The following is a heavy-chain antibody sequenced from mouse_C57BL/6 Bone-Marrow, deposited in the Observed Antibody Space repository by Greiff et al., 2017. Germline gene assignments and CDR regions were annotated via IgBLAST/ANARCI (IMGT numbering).Heavy chain of an antibody. Sequence: EVMLVESEGGLVQPGSSMKLSCTASGFTFSDYYMAWVRQVPEKGLEWVANINYDGSSTYYLDSLKSRFIISRDNAKNILYLQMSSLKSEDTATYYCARGHGSSLFDYWGQGTTLTVSS. CDR3: ARGHGSSLFDY. CDR1: GFTFSDYY. D-gene: IGHD1-1*01. V-gene: IGHV5-16*01. CDR2: INYDGSST. J-gene: IGHJ2*01.